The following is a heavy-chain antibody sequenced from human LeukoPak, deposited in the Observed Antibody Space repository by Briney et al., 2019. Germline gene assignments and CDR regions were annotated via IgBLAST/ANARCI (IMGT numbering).Heavy chain of an antibody. CDR2: IWYDGSNK. J-gene: IGHJ4*02. V-gene: IGHV3-33*08. Sequence: PGGSLRLSCAASGFTFSSYSMNWVRQAPGKGLEWVAVIWYDGSNKYYADSVKGRFTISRDNSKNTLYLQMNSLRAEDTAVYYCASGAAPYYYDSSGPGTGFDYWGQGTLVTVSS. D-gene: IGHD3-22*01. CDR3: ASGAAPYYYDSSGPGTGFDY. CDR1: GFTFSSYS.